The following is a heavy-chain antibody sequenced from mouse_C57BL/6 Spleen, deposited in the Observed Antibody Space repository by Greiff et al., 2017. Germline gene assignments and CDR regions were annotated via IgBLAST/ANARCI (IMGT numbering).Heavy chain of an antibody. D-gene: IGHD1-1*01. CDR3: ASLTTVVAPYAMDY. CDR1: GYTFTSYW. Sequence: VKLQQSGAELVKPGASVKMSCKASGYTFTSYWITWVKQRPGQGLEWIGDIYPGSGSTNYNEKFKSKATLTVDTSSSTAYMQLSSLTSEDSAVYYCASLTTVVAPYAMDYWGQGTSVTVSS. CDR2: IYPGSGST. J-gene: IGHJ4*01. V-gene: IGHV1-55*01.